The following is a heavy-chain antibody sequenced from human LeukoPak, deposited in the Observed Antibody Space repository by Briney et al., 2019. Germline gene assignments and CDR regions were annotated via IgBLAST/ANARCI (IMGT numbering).Heavy chain of an antibody. CDR1: GVTFSDYY. CDR2: IGTGGSIT. Sequence: GGSLRLSCAASGVTFSDYYMSWIRQAPGKGLQWVSYIGTGGSITYYADSVKGRFTISRDNAKNSLYLQMNSLRADDTAVYYCARARDGYLVFDYWGQGTLVTVSS. J-gene: IGHJ4*02. CDR3: ARARDGYLVFDY. V-gene: IGHV3-11*04. D-gene: IGHD6-25*01.